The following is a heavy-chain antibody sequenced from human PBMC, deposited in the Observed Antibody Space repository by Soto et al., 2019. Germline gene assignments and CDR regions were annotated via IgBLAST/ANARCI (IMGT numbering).Heavy chain of an antibody. CDR2: ISSSSSYI. Sequence: GGSLRLSCAASGFTFSSYSMNWVRQAPGKGLEWVSSISSSSSYIYYADSVKGRFTISRDNAKNSLYLQMNSLRAEDTAVYYCAGPIVVVPAADDAFDIWGQGTMVTVSS. J-gene: IGHJ3*02. V-gene: IGHV3-21*01. CDR1: GFTFSSYS. CDR3: AGPIVVVPAADDAFDI. D-gene: IGHD2-2*01.